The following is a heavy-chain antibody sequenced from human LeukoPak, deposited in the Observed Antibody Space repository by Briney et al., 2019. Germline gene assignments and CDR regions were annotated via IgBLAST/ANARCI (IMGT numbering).Heavy chain of an antibody. CDR3: AKGRGITMVRGYDY. CDR2: ISYDGSNK. D-gene: IGHD3-10*01. CDR1: GFTFSSYG. J-gene: IGHJ4*02. Sequence: PGRSLRLSCAASGFTFSSYGMHWVRQAPGKGLEWVAVISYDGSNKYYADSVKGRLTISRDNSKNTLYLQMNSLRAEDTAVYYCAKGRGITMVRGYDYWGQGTLVTVSS. V-gene: IGHV3-30*18.